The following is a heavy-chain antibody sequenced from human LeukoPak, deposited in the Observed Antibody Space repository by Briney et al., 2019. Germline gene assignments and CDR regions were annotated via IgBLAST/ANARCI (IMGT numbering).Heavy chain of an antibody. D-gene: IGHD6-19*01. Sequence: GGSLRLSCAASGFTFSSYAMHWVRQAPGKGLEWVAVISYDGSNKYYADSVKGRFTISRDNSKNTLYLQMNSLRAEDTAVYYCARSGGGYSSGWFYWGQGTLVTVSS. CDR3: ARSGGGYSSGWFY. CDR2: ISYDGSNK. CDR1: GFTFSSYA. J-gene: IGHJ4*02. V-gene: IGHV3-30*01.